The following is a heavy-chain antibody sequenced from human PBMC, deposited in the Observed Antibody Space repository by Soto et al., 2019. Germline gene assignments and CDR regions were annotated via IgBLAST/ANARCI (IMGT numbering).Heavy chain of an antibody. CDR2: IYHSGST. Sequence: PSETLSLTCAVSGYSISSGYYWGWIRQPPGKGLEWIGSIYHSGSTYYNPSLKSRVTISVDTSKNQFSLKLSSVTAADTAVYYCERDQWDDARFDTWGQGTLVTVSS. CDR3: ERDQWDDARFDT. J-gene: IGHJ5*02. D-gene: IGHD1-26*01. CDR1: GYSISSGYY. V-gene: IGHV4-38-2*02.